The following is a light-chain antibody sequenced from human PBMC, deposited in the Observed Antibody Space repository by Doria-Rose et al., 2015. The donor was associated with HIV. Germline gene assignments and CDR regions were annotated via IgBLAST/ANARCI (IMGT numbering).Light chain of an antibody. V-gene: IGLV2-14*03. CDR1: SSDIGGYNY. Sequence: VLTQPASVSGSPGQSITISCTGISSDIGGYNYVSWYQRHPGKAPKLIIYEVTDRPSGISSRFSGSRSGNTASLTISGLQSEDEAEYYCSSFVTGCSFVIFGGGTKLTVL. CDR3: SSFVTGCSFVI. J-gene: IGLJ2*01. CDR2: EVT.